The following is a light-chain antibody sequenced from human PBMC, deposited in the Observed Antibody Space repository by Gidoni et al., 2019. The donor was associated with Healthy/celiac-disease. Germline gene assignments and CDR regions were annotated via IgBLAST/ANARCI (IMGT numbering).Light chain of an antibody. CDR3: QQYGSSPWT. CDR2: GAS. J-gene: IGKJ1*01. Sequence: ELVLTQSPGTLSLSPGERATLSCRASQRVSSSYLAWYQQKPAQAPRLLIYGASSRATGIPDRFSGSGSGTDFTLTISRLEPEDFAVYYCQQYGSSPWTFGQGTKVEIK. V-gene: IGKV3-20*01. CDR1: QRVSSSY.